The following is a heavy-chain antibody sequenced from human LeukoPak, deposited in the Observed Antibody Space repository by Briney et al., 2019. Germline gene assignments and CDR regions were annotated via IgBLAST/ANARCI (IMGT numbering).Heavy chain of an antibody. CDR3: ARTTNEWELLPYYYYYYYMDV. Sequence: SETLSLTCTVSGGSISSSSYYWGWIRQPPGKGLEWIGSIYYSGSTYYNPSLKSRVTISVDTSKNQFSLKLSSVTAADTAVYYCARTTNEWELLPYYYYYYYMDVWGKGTTVTVSS. D-gene: IGHD1-26*01. V-gene: IGHV4-39*01. CDR2: IYYSGST. J-gene: IGHJ6*03. CDR1: GGSISSSSYY.